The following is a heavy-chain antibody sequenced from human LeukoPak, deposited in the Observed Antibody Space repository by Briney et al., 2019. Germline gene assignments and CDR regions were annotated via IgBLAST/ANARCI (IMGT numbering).Heavy chain of an antibody. J-gene: IGHJ4*02. CDR1: GGSISSYY. CDR3: ARHRQWLAYFDY. CDR2: IYYSGST. V-gene: IGHV4-59*08. Sequence: SETLSLTCTVSGGSISSYYWSWTRQPPGKGLEWIGYIYYSGSTNYNPSLKSRVTISVDTSKNQFSLKLSSVTAADTAVYYCARHRQWLAYFDYWGQGTLVTVSS. D-gene: IGHD6-19*01.